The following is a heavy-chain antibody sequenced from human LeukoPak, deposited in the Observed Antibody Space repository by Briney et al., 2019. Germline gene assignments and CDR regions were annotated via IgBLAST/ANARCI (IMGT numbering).Heavy chain of an antibody. CDR3: AKDWSSGYYFDY. D-gene: IGHD3-22*01. Sequence: GGSLRLSCAASGFAFRSYGMHWVRQAPGKGLEWVAFIGHDGSNKYYADSVKGRFTISRDNSKNTLYLQMNTLRPEDTAVYYCAKDWSSGYYFDYWGQGTLVSVSS. CDR1: GFAFRSYG. CDR2: IGHDGSNK. J-gene: IGHJ4*02. V-gene: IGHV3-30*02.